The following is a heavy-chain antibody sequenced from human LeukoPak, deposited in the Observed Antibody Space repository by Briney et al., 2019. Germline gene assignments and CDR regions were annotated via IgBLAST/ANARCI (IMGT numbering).Heavy chain of an antibody. CDR1: KFTFSHYG. CDR3: ARRTPMDV. J-gene: IGHJ6*02. D-gene: IGHD2-2*01. Sequence: PGGSLRLSCTASKFTFSHYGMQWVRQAPGKGLEWVSYISSSSSTIYYADSVKGRFTISRDNAKNSLYLQMNSLRAEDTAVYYCARRTPMDVWGQGTTVTVSS. V-gene: IGHV3-48*01. CDR2: ISSSSSTI.